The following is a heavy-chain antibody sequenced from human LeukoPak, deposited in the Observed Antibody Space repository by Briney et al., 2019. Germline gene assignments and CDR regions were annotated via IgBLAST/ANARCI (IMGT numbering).Heavy chain of an antibody. J-gene: IGHJ4*02. CDR2: IGVGGDT. CDR3: AKAFDYNGLRGEGGSFDC. CDR1: GFNFSKND. V-gene: IGHV3-13*01. D-gene: IGHD4-11*01. Sequence: GGPLRLSCVASGFNFSKNDMHWVRQTTEKGLEWVSAIGVGGDTYEADPVKGRFTISRENGKNSVYLQMNSLRAGDTAVYFCAKAFDYNGLRGEGGSFDCWGQGALVTVSS.